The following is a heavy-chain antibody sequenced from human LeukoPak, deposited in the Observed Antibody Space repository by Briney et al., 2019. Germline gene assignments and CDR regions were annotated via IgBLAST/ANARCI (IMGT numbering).Heavy chain of an antibody. D-gene: IGHD3-9*01. Sequence: ASVKVSCKASGYTFTGYYMHWVRQAPGQGLEWMGWINPNSGGTNYAQKFQGRVTMTRDTSISTAYMELSRLRSDDTAVYYCARGPDILTGYYPIDYWGQGTLVTVPS. CDR2: INPNSGGT. V-gene: IGHV1-2*02. J-gene: IGHJ4*02. CDR3: ARGPDILTGYYPIDY. CDR1: GYTFTGYY.